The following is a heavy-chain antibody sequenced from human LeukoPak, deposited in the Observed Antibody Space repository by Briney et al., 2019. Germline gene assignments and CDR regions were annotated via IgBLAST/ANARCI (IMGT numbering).Heavy chain of an antibody. V-gene: IGHV1-69*13. CDR2: IIPIFGTA. Sequence: ASVKVSCKASGGTFSSYAISWVRQAPGQGLEWMGGIIPIFGTANYAQKFQGRVTITADESTSTAYMELSSLRSEDTAVYCCARAATDYDFWSPFDPWGQGTLVTVSS. CDR3: ARAATDYDFWSPFDP. CDR1: GGTFSSYA. J-gene: IGHJ5*02. D-gene: IGHD3-3*01.